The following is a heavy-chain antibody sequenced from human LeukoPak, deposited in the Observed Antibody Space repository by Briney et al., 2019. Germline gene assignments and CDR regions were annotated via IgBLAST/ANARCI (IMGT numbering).Heavy chain of an antibody. V-gene: IGHV3-48*03. Sequence: GGSLRLSCVVSGFTFSNYEMNWVRQAPGKGLEWVSYISSSGSTTYYADSVKGRFTISRDNAKNSLFLQMNSLRAEDTAVYFCARMFEFWGQGTLVTVAS. J-gene: IGHJ4*02. CDR2: ISSSGSTT. CDR3: ARMFEF. CDR1: GFTFSNYE.